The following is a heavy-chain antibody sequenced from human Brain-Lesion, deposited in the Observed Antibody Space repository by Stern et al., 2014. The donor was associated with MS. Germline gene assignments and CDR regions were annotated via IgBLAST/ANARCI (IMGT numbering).Heavy chain of an antibody. V-gene: IGHV4-61*02. CDR3: ARGRVVPGFQYYATDV. CDR1: GGSISSGGYY. CDR2: IFNSGST. Sequence: QLVQSGPGLVKPSQTLSLSCTVSGGSISSGGYYWSWIRQPAGKGLEWIGRIFNSGSTSYNPSLKSRVTISIETSKNQFSLRLNSMTAADTAVYYCARGRVVPGFQYYATDVWGQGTTVIVSS. J-gene: IGHJ6*02. D-gene: IGHD2-2*01.